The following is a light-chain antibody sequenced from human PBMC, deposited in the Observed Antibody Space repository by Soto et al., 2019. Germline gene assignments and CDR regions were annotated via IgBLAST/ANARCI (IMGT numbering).Light chain of an antibody. CDR3: CSYAASITVL. V-gene: IGLV2-23*02. CDR1: SSDIGSFNL. CDR2: EVT. J-gene: IGLJ7*01. Sequence: QSVLTQPASVSGSPGQSITISCTGTSSDIGSFNLVSWYQQHPGKAPKLIISEVTKRPSGVSNRFSGSKSANTASLTISGIRAEDEADYDCCSYAASITVLFGGGTQLTVL.